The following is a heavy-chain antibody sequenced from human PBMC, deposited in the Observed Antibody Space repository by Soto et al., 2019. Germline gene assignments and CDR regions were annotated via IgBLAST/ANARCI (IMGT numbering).Heavy chain of an antibody. V-gene: IGHV3-21*02. D-gene: IGHD2-15*01. CDR3: VRGYCGGGGCYLRRDAFDV. CDR1: GFTFASYH. Sequence: EVQLVESGGGLVMLGGSLRLSCAASGFTFASYHMSWVRQAPGKGLDWVSSINPSSSHIYYSDSVRGRFTISRDDSKNSLHLDMNSLRTEDVAIYYCVRGYCGGGGCYLRRDAFDVWGQGTAVTVSS. J-gene: IGHJ3*01. CDR2: INPSSSHI.